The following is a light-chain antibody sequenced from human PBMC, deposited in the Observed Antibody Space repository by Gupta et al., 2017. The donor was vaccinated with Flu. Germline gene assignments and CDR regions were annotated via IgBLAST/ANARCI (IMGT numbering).Light chain of an antibody. CDR2: QLS. J-gene: IGKJ1*01. CDR1: QSLVHSDGNTY. V-gene: IGKV2-30*02. CDR3: MQGTHWPPT. Sequence: DAVMTQSPLSLPVTLGQPASISCTSSQSLVHSDGNTYLIWFQQRPGPSPRRLIYQLSNQNSGVPGRFSGSGSGTDFPLKISRIEAEDVGVYYCMQGTHWPPTFGQGTKVEI.